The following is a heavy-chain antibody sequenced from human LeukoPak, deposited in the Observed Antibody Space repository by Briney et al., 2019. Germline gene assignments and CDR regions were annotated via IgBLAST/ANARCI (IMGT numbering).Heavy chain of an antibody. Sequence: SETLSLTCAVCGVSFNDYYWSWVRQTPGKGLEWIGEINHSGYTNDSPSLKSRVTISIDTSRKQFSLNLRSVTVADTGIYYCTRMTTGHDYWGQGTLVTVSS. V-gene: IGHV4-34*01. CDR2: INHSGYT. D-gene: IGHD4-17*01. J-gene: IGHJ4*02. CDR1: GVSFNDYY. CDR3: TRMTTGHDY.